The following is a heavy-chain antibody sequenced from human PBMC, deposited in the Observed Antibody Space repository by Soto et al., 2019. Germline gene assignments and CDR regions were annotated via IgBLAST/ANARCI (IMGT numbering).Heavy chain of an antibody. V-gene: IGHV4-4*07. D-gene: IGHD3-22*01. CDR3: ARDPGYYDSSGRRSGAFDI. CDR2: IYTSGST. CDR1: GGSISSYY. J-gene: IGHJ3*02. Sequence: PSETLSLTCTVSGGSISSYYWSWIRQPAGKGLEWIGRIYTSGSTNYNPSLKSRVTMSVDTSKSQFSLKLSSVTAADTAVYYCARDPGYYDSSGRRSGAFDIWGQGTMVTVSS.